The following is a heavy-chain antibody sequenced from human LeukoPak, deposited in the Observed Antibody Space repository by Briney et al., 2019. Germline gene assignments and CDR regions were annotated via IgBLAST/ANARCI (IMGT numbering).Heavy chain of an antibody. J-gene: IGHJ4*02. CDR3: ARVTGNTTYYFDY. CDR2: IYHSGST. Sequence: PSGTLSLTCAVSGGSISSSNWWSWVRQPPGKGLEWIGEIYHSGSTNYNPSLKSRVTISVDKSKNQFSLKLCSVTAADTAVYYCARVTGNTTYYFDYWGQGTLVTVSS. CDR1: GGSISSSNW. D-gene: IGHD1-14*01. V-gene: IGHV4-4*02.